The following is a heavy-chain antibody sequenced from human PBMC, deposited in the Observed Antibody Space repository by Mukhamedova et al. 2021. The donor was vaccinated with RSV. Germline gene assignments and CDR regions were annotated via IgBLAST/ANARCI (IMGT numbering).Heavy chain of an antibody. V-gene: IGHV4-30-4*01. D-gene: IGHD4-17*01. Sequence: IRRPPGKGLEWIGYIYYSGSTYYNPSLKSRLTISVDTSKNQFSLKLSSVTAADTAVYYCARTTGDYYYMDVWGKGTTVTVSS. J-gene: IGHJ6*03. CDR3: ARTTGDYYYMDV. CDR2: IYYSGST.